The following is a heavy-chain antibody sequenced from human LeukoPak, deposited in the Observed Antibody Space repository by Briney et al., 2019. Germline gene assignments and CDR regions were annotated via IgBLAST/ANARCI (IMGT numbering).Heavy chain of an antibody. CDR1: GGSISNTNW. D-gene: IGHD6-19*01. V-gene: IGHV4-4*02. Sequence: AGTLSLTCGVSGGSISNTNWWSWVRQPPGQGLEWIGEISLSGLTNYNPSLKSRVTISVDTSKNQFSLKLSSVTAADTAVYYCARGGYSSGWLGIWFDPWGQGTLVTVSS. J-gene: IGHJ5*02. CDR2: ISLSGLT. CDR3: ARGGYSSGWLGIWFDP.